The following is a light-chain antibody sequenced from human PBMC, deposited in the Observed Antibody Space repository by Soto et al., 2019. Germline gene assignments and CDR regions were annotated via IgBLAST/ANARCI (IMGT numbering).Light chain of an antibody. CDR2: AAS. J-gene: IGKJ1*01. CDR1: QGINSW. CDR3: QQTNSFPWT. V-gene: IGKV1-12*01. Sequence: DIQMTQSPSSVSASVGDRVTITCRASQGINSWLAWYQQKPGNAPKLLIYAASSLQSGVPSRFSGSGSGTDFTLTISSLQPEDFATYHCQQTNSFPWTFGQGTKVEIK.